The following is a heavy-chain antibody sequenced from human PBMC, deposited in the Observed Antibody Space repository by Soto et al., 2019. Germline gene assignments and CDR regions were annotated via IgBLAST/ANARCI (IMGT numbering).Heavy chain of an antibody. J-gene: IGHJ6*02. CDR3: ARGRRDGYNYYYYYGMDV. CDR1: GGTFSSYT. V-gene: IGHV1-69*02. CDR2: IIPILGIA. Sequence: QVQLVQSGAEVKKPGSSVKVSCKASGGTFSSYTISWARQAPGQRLEWMGRIIPILGIANYAQKFQGRVTITADKSTSTAYMEQSSLRSEDTAVYYCARGRRDGYNYYYYYGMDVWGQGTTVTVSS. D-gene: IGHD5-12*01.